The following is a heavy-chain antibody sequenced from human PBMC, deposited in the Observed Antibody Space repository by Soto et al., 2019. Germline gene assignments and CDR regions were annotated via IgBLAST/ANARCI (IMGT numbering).Heavy chain of an antibody. CDR1: GYTFNTYG. CDR3: AREAFYSSGWYYSDY. Sequence: ASVKVSCKASGYTFNTYGINWVRQAPGQGLEWMGWISAYNGNTNYAEKVRGRVTMTTDTSTSTAYMELRSLRSDDTAVYYCAREAFYSSGWYYSDYWGQGTPVTVSS. CDR2: ISAYNGNT. D-gene: IGHD6-13*01. J-gene: IGHJ4*02. V-gene: IGHV1-18*01.